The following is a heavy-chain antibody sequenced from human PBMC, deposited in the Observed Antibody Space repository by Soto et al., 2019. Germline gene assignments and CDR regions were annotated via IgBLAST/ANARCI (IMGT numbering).Heavy chain of an antibody. Sequence: QVQLQQWGAGLLKPSETLSLTCAVYGGSFSGYYWSWIRQPPGKGLEWIGEINHSGSTNYNPSLRCRVTISVDTSKNQCSLRLSSVTAADRAVYYCASQDIVVVVPGGLVPWGQGSLVTVSS. CDR3: ASQDIVVVVPGGLVP. J-gene: IGHJ5*02. CDR2: INHSGST. V-gene: IGHV4-34*01. CDR1: GGSFSGYY. D-gene: IGHD2-15*01.